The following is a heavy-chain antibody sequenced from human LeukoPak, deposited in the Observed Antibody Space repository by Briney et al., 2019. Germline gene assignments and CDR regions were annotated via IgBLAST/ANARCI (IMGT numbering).Heavy chain of an antibody. Sequence: KPSETLSLTCTVSGGSISSSGYYWGWVRQPPGKGLEWIGSIYYSGNTYHNPSLKSRVTISVDTSKNRFSLKLSSVTAADTAVYYCARGRTGPTVVVDYFDYWGQGTLVTVSS. J-gene: IGHJ4*02. D-gene: IGHD3-22*01. CDR3: ARGRTGPTVVVDYFDY. V-gene: IGHV4-39*07. CDR1: GGSISSSGYY. CDR2: IYYSGNT.